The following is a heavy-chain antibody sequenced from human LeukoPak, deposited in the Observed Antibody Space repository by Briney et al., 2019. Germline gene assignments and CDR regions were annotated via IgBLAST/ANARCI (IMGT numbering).Heavy chain of an antibody. D-gene: IGHD4-17*01. Sequence: SETLSLPCTVSGGSISSNYWSWIRQPPGKGLEWIGYIYDSGRTNYNPSLKSRVTISVDTSKKQFSPQLSSVTAADTAVYYCASTTGDYWGQGTLVTVSS. V-gene: IGHV4-59*08. J-gene: IGHJ4*02. CDR1: GGSISSNY. CDR2: IYDSGRT. CDR3: ASTTGDY.